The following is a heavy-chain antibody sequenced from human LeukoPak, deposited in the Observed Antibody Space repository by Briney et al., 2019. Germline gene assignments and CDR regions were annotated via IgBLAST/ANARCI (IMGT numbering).Heavy chain of an antibody. V-gene: IGHV3-7*01. J-gene: IGHJ4*02. Sequence: GGSLRLSCAASGLTFSSYWMTWVRQAPGKGLEWVANIRQDGSEKHYVDSVKGRFTISRDNVKNSLYLQMNSPRAEDTAVYYCARAVAAVYFDYWGQGTLVTVSS. CDR2: IRQDGSEK. D-gene: IGHD6-13*01. CDR3: ARAVAAVYFDY. CDR1: GLTFSSYW.